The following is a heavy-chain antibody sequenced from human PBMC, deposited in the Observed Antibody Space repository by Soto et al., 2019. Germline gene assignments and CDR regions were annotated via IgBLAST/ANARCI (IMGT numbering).Heavy chain of an antibody. CDR3: EKNSDSGYGDY. V-gene: IGHV3-30*18. CDR1: GFTFSTYD. J-gene: IGHJ4*02. CDR2: ISYEGRKT. Sequence: PGGSLRLSCVEDGFTFSTYDMHWVRQAPGKGLEWVAGISYEGRKTYYADSVKDRFTISRDNSKNTLHLQMSSLRAEDTAMYYCEKNSDSGYGDYWGQGTMVTVSS. D-gene: IGHD5-12*01.